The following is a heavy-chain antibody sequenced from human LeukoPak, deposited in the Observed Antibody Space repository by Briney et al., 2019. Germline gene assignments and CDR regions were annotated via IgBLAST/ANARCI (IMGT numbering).Heavy chain of an antibody. V-gene: IGHV1-18*01. CDR3: ARRYGSGSYHSPHQH. Sequence: ASVKVSCKATGYTFTNYGINWLRQAPGQGLEWMGWISVYSDNTDYGQKLQGRATMTTDTSTSTAFLEMRSLESDDTAVYYCARRYGSGSYHSPHQHWGQGTLVTVSS. D-gene: IGHD3-10*01. CDR1: GYTFTNYG. J-gene: IGHJ1*01. CDR2: ISVYSDNT.